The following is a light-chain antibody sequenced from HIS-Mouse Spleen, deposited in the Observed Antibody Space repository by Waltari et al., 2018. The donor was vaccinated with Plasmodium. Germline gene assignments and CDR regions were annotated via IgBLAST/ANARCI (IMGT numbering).Light chain of an antibody. CDR1: CSHVGGFYY. Sequence: QSALPQPRSVSGSPGQSLTISCPGTCSHVGGFYYVSWYQQHPGKAPKLMIYDCSKRPSGVPDRFSGSKSGNTASLTISGLQAEDEADYYCCSYAGSYTYVFGTGTKVTVL. CDR2: DCS. V-gene: IGLV2-11*01. J-gene: IGLJ1*01. CDR3: CSYAGSYTYV.